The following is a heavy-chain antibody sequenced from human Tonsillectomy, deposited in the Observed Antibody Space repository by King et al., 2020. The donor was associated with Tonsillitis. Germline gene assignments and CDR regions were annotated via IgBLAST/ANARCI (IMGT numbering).Heavy chain of an antibody. Sequence: LQLQESGPGLVKPSETLSLTCTVSGGSISSSSYYWGWIRQPPGKGLEWIGSIYYSGSTYYNPSLKSRVTISVDKSKNQFSLNLSSVTAADTAVYYCVRGGYCSGGSCYIVFDYWGQGTLATVSS. V-gene: IGHV4-39*01. CDR2: IYYSGST. CDR1: GGSISSSSYY. CDR3: VRGGYCSGGSCYIVFDY. D-gene: IGHD2-15*01. J-gene: IGHJ4*02.